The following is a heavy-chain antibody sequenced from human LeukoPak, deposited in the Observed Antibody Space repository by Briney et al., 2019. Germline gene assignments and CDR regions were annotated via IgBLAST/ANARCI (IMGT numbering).Heavy chain of an antibody. CDR1: GFTFDDYA. Sequence: GGSLRLSCAASGFTFDDYAMHWVRQAPGKGLEWVSLISWDGGSTYYADSVKGRFTISRDNSKNSLYLQMNSLRAEDTASYYCAKSDGWLQPYYFDYWGQGTLVTVSS. J-gene: IGHJ4*02. CDR2: ISWDGGST. CDR3: AKSDGWLQPYYFDY. V-gene: IGHV3-43D*03. D-gene: IGHD5-24*01.